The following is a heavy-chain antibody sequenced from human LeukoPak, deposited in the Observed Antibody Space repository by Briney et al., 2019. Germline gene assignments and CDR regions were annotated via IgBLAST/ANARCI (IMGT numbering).Heavy chain of an antibody. J-gene: IGHJ6*02. CDR1: EYTFTSYY. CDR2: INPSGGST. V-gene: IGHV1-46*01. Sequence: ASVKVSCKASEYTFTSYYMHWVRQAPGQGLEWMGIINPSGGSTSYAQKFQGRVTMTRDTSTSTVYMELSSLRSEDTAVYYCARDRRLVVVPAAPYYYYGMDVWGQGTTVTVSS. CDR3: ARDRRLVVVPAAPYYYYGMDV. D-gene: IGHD2-2*01.